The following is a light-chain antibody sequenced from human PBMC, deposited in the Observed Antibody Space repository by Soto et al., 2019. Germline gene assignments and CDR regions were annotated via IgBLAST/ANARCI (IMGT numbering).Light chain of an antibody. CDR1: QSISSY. CDR3: QQSYSTPFT. J-gene: IGKJ5*01. V-gene: IGKV1-39*01. CDR2: AAS. Sequence: DIQMTQSPSSLSASVGDRVTITCRASQSISSYLNWYQQKPGKAHKLLIYAASSLQSGVQSRLSGSGSGTDFTLTIRSLQPEDFATYYCQQSYSTPFTFGQGTRLEI.